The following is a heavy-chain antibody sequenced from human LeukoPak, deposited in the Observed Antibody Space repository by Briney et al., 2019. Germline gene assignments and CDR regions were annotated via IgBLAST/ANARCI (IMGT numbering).Heavy chain of an antibody. CDR1: GFTFSSYW. Sequence: GGSLRLSCAASGFTFSSYWMSWVRQAPGKGLEWVANIKQDGSEKYYVDSVKGRFTISRDNAKNSLYLQMNSLRAEDTAVYYCARGYSSSLIYFQHWGQGTLVTVSS. CDR2: IKQDGSEK. CDR3: ARGYSSSLIYFQH. D-gene: IGHD6-13*01. V-gene: IGHV3-7*01. J-gene: IGHJ1*01.